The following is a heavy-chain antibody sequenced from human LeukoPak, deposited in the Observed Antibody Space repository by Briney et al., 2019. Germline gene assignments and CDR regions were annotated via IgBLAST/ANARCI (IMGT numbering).Heavy chain of an antibody. CDR1: GFVFNSHP. V-gene: IGHV3-64*01. J-gene: IGHJ4*02. Sequence: GGSLRLSCAASGFVFNSHPMHWVRQAPGKGLECVSAISGDGSSTYYANSVKGRFIISRDNSKNTLYLQMGSLRVEDTALYYCAREEPAGSIDYWGQGTLVTVSP. CDR2: ISGDGSST. D-gene: IGHD1-14*01. CDR3: AREEPAGSIDY.